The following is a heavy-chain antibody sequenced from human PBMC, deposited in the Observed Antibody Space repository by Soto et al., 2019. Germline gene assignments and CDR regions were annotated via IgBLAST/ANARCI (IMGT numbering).Heavy chain of an antibody. CDR3: ARLNGYCVSTGCHGYYGMDV. D-gene: IGHD2-2*03. CDR2: IYYSGST. CDR1: GGSISSYY. V-gene: IGHV4-59*08. J-gene: IGHJ6*02. Sequence: PSETLSLTCTVSGGSISSYYWSWIRQPPGKGLEWIGYIYYSGSTNYNPSLLSRVTISADTSMNEFSLRLSSVTAADTAVYYCARLNGYCVSTGCHGYYGMDVWGQGTTVTVSS.